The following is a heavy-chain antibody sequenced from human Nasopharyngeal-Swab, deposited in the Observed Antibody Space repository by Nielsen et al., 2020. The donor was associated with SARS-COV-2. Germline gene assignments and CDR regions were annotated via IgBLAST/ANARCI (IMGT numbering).Heavy chain of an antibody. CDR3: ASRGAANDPSTRDLPYSRRTFDL. J-gene: IGHJ2*01. Sequence: GESLKISCAASGFTVSSSYMSWVRQAPGKGLERVSTIHSDGNTYFADSVRGRFSSYRDNYRNTLSLQMNSLRAEDTAVYYCASRGAANDPSTRDLPYSRRTFDLWGRGTLVTVSS. V-gene: IGHV3-53*01. CDR1: GFTVSSSY. CDR2: IHSDGNT. D-gene: IGHD4-11*01.